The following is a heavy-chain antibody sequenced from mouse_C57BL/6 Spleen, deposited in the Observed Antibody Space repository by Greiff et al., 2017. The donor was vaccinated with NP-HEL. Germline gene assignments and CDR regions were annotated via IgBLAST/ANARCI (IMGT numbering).Heavy chain of an antibody. V-gene: IGHV1-49*01. D-gene: IGHD2-4*01. CDR2: FTMYSDAT. CDR1: YFAFMASA. Sequence: LQQSGAELVRPGSSVKLSCTDSYFAFMASAMHWVNQRPGHGLEWIGSFTMYSDATEYSENFKGQATLTANTSSSTAYMELSSLTSEDSAVYYCARVRDYDEDYYAMDYWGQGTSVTVSS. CDR3: ARVRDYDEDYYAMDY. J-gene: IGHJ4*01.